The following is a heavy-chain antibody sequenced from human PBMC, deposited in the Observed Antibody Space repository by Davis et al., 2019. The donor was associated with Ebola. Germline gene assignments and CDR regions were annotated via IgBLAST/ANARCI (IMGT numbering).Heavy chain of an antibody. CDR3: TREGSGTWQWFDP. V-gene: IGHV1-2*02. CDR1: GYTLTGYY. D-gene: IGHD1-26*01. CDR2: ISPYSGAT. Sequence: ASVKVSCKASGYTLTGYYMHWVRQAPGQGLEYMAWISPYSGATHYEQRFQGRVTLTRDTSINTDYMELRNLRSDDTAIYYCTREGSGTWQWFDPWGQGTLVTVSS. J-gene: IGHJ5*02.